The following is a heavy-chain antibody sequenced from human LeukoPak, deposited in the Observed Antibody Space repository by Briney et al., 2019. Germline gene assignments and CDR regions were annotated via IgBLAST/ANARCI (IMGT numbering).Heavy chain of an antibody. J-gene: IGHJ4*02. V-gene: IGHV3-30*03. CDR1: GFTFSSYG. CDR2: ISYHGSDI. CDR3: AREKSGHSYMTQGGIDY. D-gene: IGHD5-18*01. Sequence: PGGSLRLSCAASGFTFSSYGMHWVRQAPGKGLDWVSVISYHGSDIYYADSVKGRFTMSRDNSKNTLYLQMSSLRAEDTAVYYCAREKSGHSYMTQGGIDYWGQGTLVTVSS.